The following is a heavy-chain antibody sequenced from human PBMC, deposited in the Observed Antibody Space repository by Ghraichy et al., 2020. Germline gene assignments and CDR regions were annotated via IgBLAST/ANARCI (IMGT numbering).Heavy chain of an antibody. J-gene: IGHJ4*02. CDR3: ARDASGHGAFDY. Sequence: SETLSLTCTVSGYSISSGYYWGWIRQPPGKGLEWIGSIYHSGSTYYNPSLKSRVTISVDTSKNQFSLKLSSVTAADTAVYYCARDASGHGAFDYWGQGTLVTVSS. D-gene: IGHD3-10*01. CDR2: IYHSGST. V-gene: IGHV4-38-2*02. CDR1: GYSISSGYY.